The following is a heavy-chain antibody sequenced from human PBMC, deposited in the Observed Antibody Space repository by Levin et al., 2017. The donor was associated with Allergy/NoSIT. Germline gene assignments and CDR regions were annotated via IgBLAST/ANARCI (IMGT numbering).Heavy chain of an antibody. D-gene: IGHD6-19*01. V-gene: IGHV3-21*01. CDR2: ISNHTTYI. J-gene: IGHJ4*02. CDR1: GFTFSDYT. Sequence: GGSLRLSCAASGFTFSDYTMHWVRQAPGKGLEWVSTISNHTTYIYYADSVKGRFTISRDNAKNSLFLQMNSLRAEDTAVYYCARRYSSGWYEIDYWGQGTLVTVSS. CDR3: ARRYSSGWYEIDY.